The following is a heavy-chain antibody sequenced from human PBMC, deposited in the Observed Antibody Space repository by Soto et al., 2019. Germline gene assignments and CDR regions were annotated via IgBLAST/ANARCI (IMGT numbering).Heavy chain of an antibody. CDR1: GLTFSSYA. J-gene: IGHJ4*02. CDR2: ISGSGVST. V-gene: IGHV3-23*01. D-gene: IGHD3-22*01. CDR3: AKAPYYYDSSGY. Sequence: PGGSLRLSCAASGLTFSSYAMNWVRQAPGKGLEWVSTISGSGVSTYYADSVKGRFTISRDNSKNTLYLQMDSLGVEDTAVYDCAKAPYYYDSSGYWGQRTLVTVSS.